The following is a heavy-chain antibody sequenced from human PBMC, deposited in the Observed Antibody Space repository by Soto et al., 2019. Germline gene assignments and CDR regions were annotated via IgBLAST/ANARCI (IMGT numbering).Heavy chain of an antibody. CDR2: IRSGRSSI. CDR1: GFTFSSYS. V-gene: IGHV3-21*01. Sequence: KTGGSLRLSCAASGFTFSSYSMSWVRQAPGKGLEWVSSIRSGRSSIYYADSVRGRFTISRDNAKNSLYLQMNSLRAEDTAVYYCARYCTSAPSCSYPYYYGLDVWGQGTTVTVSS. J-gene: IGHJ6*02. CDR3: ARYCTSAPSCSYPYYYGLDV. D-gene: IGHD2-8*02.